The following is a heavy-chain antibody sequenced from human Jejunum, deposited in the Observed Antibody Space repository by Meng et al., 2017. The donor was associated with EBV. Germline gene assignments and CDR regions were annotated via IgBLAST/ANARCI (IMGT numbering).Heavy chain of an antibody. V-gene: IGHV4-61*01. CDR3: ARGRGYDYGDS. D-gene: IGHD4/OR15-4a*01. J-gene: IGHJ5*02. CDR1: GDYVSGYNY. CDR2: MYYTGKA. Sequence: QVQLQESGPGLLKPSETLSLNCSVSGDYVSGYNYWTWIRQPPGKGLEWIGNMYYTGKAIYKPSLQSRVTISVDTSKNQFSLRVTSVTAADTAIYYCARGRGYDYGDSWGQGTLVTVSS.